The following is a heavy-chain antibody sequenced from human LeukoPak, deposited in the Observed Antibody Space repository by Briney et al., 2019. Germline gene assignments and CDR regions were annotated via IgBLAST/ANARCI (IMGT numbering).Heavy chain of an antibody. CDR3: ARRFYDYVWGSYRFFDY. Sequence: SETLSLTCTVSGYSISSGYYWGWIRQPPGKGLEWIGSIYHSGSTNYNPSLKSRVTISVDTSKNQFSLKLSSVTAADTAVYYCARRFYDYVWGSYRFFDYWGQGTLVTVSS. D-gene: IGHD3-16*02. V-gene: IGHV4-38-2*02. J-gene: IGHJ4*02. CDR1: GYSISSGYY. CDR2: IYHSGST.